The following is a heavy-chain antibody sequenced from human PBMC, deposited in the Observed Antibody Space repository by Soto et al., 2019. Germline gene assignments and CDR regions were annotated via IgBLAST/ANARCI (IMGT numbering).Heavy chain of an antibody. J-gene: IGHJ4*02. Sequence: ASVKVSCKAPGGTFSSYAISWVRQAPGQGLEWMGGIIPIFGTANYAQKFQGRVTITADESTSTAYMELSSLRAEDTAVYYCARDLYSSGLSVDYWGEGTLVTVSS. CDR2: IIPIFGTA. V-gene: IGHV1-69*13. D-gene: IGHD6-19*01. CDR1: GGTFSSYA. CDR3: ARDLYSSGLSVDY.